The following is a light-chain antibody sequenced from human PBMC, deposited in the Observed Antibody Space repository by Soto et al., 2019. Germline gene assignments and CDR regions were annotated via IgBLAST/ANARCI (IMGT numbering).Light chain of an antibody. CDR2: GAS. J-gene: IGKJ1*01. CDR1: QSVSRY. Sequence: EIALTQSPATLSLSPGERATLSCRASQSVSRYLAWYQQRPGQAPRLLIYGASSRATGIPDRFSGSGSGTDFTLTISRLEPEDFAVYYCQQYGSSPWTFGQGTKVEIK. CDR3: QQYGSSPWT. V-gene: IGKV3-20*01.